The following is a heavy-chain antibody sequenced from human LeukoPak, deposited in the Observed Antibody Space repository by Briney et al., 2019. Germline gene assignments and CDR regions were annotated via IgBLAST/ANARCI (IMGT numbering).Heavy chain of an antibody. CDR1: GFTFSSYA. CDR2: ISGTGDST. CDR3: AELGITMIGGV. V-gene: IGHV3-23*01. Sequence: GGSLRLSCAASGFTFSSYAMSWVRQAPGKGLEWVSAISGTGDSTYYADSVKGRFTISRDNAKNSLYLQMNSLRAEDTAVYYCAELGITMIGGVWGKGTTVTISS. D-gene: IGHD3-10*02. J-gene: IGHJ6*04.